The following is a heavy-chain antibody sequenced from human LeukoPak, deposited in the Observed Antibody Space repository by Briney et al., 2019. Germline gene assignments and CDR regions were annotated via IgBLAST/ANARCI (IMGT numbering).Heavy chain of an antibody. Sequence: ASVKVSCKASRYTFTAYYMHWVRQAPGQGLEWMGWINPDSGGTKYAQKFQGRVTMTRDTSISTAYMELSSLRSDDTAVYYCARDKAIGAAVPNWFDPWGQGTLVTVSS. CDR2: INPDSGGT. J-gene: IGHJ5*02. CDR3: ARDKAIGAAVPNWFDP. V-gene: IGHV1-2*02. CDR1: RYTFTAYY. D-gene: IGHD6-13*01.